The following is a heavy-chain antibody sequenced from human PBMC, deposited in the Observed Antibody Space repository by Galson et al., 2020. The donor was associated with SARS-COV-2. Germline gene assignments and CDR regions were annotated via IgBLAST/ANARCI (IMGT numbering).Heavy chain of an antibody. D-gene: IGHD6-6*01. CDR2: INHSGST. J-gene: IGHJ4*02. Sequence: SETLSLTCAVYGGSFSGYYWSWIRQPPGKGLEWIGEINHSGSTNYNPSLKSRVTISVDTSKNQFSLKLSSVTAADTAVYYCARGPAHNQHKSSSGCYFDYWGQGTLVTVSS. CDR3: ARGPAHNQHKSSSGCYFDY. CDR1: GGSFSGYY. V-gene: IGHV4-34*01.